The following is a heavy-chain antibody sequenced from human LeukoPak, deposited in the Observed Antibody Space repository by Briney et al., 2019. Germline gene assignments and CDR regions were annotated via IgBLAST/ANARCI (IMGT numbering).Heavy chain of an antibody. J-gene: IGHJ4*02. V-gene: IGHV3-30*02. CDR2: IRYDGSNK. CDR3: AKVVPAAIPELDY. CDR1: GFTFSSYG. D-gene: IGHD2-2*02. Sequence: GGSLRPSCAASGFTFSSYGMHWVRQAPGKGLEWVAFIRYDGSNKYYADSVKGRFTISRDNSKNTLYLQMNSLRAEDTAVYYCAKVVPAAIPELDYWGQGTLVTVSS.